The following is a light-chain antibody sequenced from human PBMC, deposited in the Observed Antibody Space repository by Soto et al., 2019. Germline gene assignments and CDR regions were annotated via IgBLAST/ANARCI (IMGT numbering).Light chain of an antibody. CDR1: SSNIGNNA. CDR2: YDD. J-gene: IGLJ1*01. CDR3: PAWEDTLHGPL. Sequence: QSVLTQPPSVSEAPRQRVTISCSGSSSNIGNNAVNWYQQLPGKAPKLLIYYDDLLPSGVSDRFSGSKSGTSASLAISGLQSEDEADYYCPAWEDTLHGPLSGTVTTATV. V-gene: IGLV1-36*01.